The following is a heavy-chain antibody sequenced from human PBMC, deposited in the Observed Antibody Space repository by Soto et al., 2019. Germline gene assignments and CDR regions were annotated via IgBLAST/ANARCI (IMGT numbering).Heavy chain of an antibody. CDR2: ISNNGDTA. CDR3: AKSRVFIGAIVTLLDS. J-gene: IGHJ4*02. V-gene: IGHV3-23*01. CDR1: GFTFSSYA. D-gene: IGHD3-16*02. Sequence: EVQLLESGGGLVQPGGSLTLSWATSGFTFSSYAMVWVRQAAEKGLEWVASISNNGDTAYYADSVKGRFTISRGNSESTLYLQMSGLRADDAASYFCAKSRVFIGAIVTLLDSWGQGTQVTVYS.